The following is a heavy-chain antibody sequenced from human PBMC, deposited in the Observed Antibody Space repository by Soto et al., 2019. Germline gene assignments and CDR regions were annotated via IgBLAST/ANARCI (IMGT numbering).Heavy chain of an antibody. J-gene: IGHJ4*02. Sequence: QVQLVESGGGVVQPGRSLRLSCAASGFTFSSYAMHWVRQAPGKGLEWVAVISYDGSNKYYADSVKGRFTISRDNSKNTLYLQMNSLRAEDTAVYYCARDLDPRNDGHFDYWGQGTLVTVSS. D-gene: IGHD1-1*01. CDR1: GFTFSSYA. CDR2: ISYDGSNK. CDR3: ARDLDPRNDGHFDY. V-gene: IGHV3-30-3*01.